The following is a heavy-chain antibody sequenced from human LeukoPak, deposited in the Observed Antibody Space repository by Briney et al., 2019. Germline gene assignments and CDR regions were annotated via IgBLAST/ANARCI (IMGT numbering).Heavy chain of an antibody. V-gene: IGHV4-61*05. Sequence: SETLSLTCTVSGGSISSSNYFWGWIRQPPGKGLEWIGYIYYSGSTNYNPSLKSRVTISVDTSKNQFSLKLSSVTAADTAVYYCARYNYDFWSGYSKWFDPWGQGTLVTVSS. CDR1: GGSISSSNYF. CDR3: ARYNYDFWSGYSKWFDP. CDR2: IYYSGST. J-gene: IGHJ5*02. D-gene: IGHD3-3*01.